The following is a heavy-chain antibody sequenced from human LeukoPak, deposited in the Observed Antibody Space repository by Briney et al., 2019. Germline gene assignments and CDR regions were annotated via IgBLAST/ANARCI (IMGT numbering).Heavy chain of an antibody. Sequence: SETLSLICSVSGGPINEYHWSLVPQSPGKGLEYIGFIYYNGNTNYNPSLRSRVTISVDTSKNQFSLKLSSVTAADAAVYYCARDARGAYYFDYWGQGILVIVSS. J-gene: IGHJ4*02. CDR2: IYYNGNT. CDR3: ARDARGAYYFDY. CDR1: GGPINEYH. D-gene: IGHD4/OR15-4a*01. V-gene: IGHV4-59*01.